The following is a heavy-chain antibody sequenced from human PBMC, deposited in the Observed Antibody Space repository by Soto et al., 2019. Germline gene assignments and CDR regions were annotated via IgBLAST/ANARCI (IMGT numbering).Heavy chain of an antibody. J-gene: IGHJ5*02. CDR2: IKQDGSEK. Sequence: GGSLRLSCAASGFTFSSYWMSWVRQAPGKGLEWVANIKQDGSEKYYVDSVKGRFTISRDNDKNSLYLQMNSLRAEDMAVYYCARGYCIGGSCYWFDPWGQGTLVTVSS. D-gene: IGHD2-15*01. V-gene: IGHV3-7*01. CDR3: ARGYCIGGSCYWFDP. CDR1: GFTFSSYW.